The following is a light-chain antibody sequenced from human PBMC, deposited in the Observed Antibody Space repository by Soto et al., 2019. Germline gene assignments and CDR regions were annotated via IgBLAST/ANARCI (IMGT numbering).Light chain of an antibody. CDR2: GAS. V-gene: IGKV3-15*01. CDR3: QQYNNWPPVT. CDR1: QTVSRS. J-gene: IGKJ2*01. Sequence: TQSPATLYVSPGERATLSCRASQTVSRSLAWYQQRPGQAPRLLIYGASTRAAGVPGRFSGSGSGTDFTLTISSLQSEDFAVYYCQQYNNWPPVTFGQGTKVEIK.